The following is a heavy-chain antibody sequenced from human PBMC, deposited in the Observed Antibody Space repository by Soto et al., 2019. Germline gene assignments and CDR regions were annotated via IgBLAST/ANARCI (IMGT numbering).Heavy chain of an antibody. Sequence: LHTQGNGLEWVSSISGSTDDTFYADYVKGRFTISRDNSKNTLFLQMNSLRAEDTAVYYCAKEVFGVVAGSVLDTWGKGTPV. J-gene: IGHJ5*02. D-gene: IGHD2-15*01. CDR3: AKEVFGVVAGSVLDT. CDR2: ISGSTDDT. V-gene: IGHV3-23*01.